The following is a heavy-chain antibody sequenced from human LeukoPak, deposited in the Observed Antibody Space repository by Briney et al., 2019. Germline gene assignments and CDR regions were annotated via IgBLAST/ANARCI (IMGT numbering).Heavy chain of an antibody. V-gene: IGHV1-2*02. CDR1: GYTFTGYY. CDR2: INPHSGGT. Sequence: ASAKVSCKASGYTFTGYYMHWVRQAPGQGLEWMGWINPHSGGTNYAQKFQGRVTMTRDTSISTAYMELSRLRSDDTAVYYCARVKENYDYVWGTSHAFDIWGQGTMVTVSS. CDR3: ARVKENYDYVWGTSHAFDI. D-gene: IGHD3-16*01. J-gene: IGHJ3*02.